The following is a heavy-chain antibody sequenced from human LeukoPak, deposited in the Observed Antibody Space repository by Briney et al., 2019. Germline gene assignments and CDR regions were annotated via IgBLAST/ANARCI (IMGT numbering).Heavy chain of an antibody. CDR3: ARNRGMQQFDF. CDR2: IKPDGSEK. D-gene: IGHD1/OR15-1a*01. V-gene: IGHV3-7*01. CDR1: GFIFSSFW. Sequence: GGSLRLSCAASGFIFSSFWMGWVRQAPGKGLEWVANIKPDGSEKYYVDSVRGRFTISRDNAKNSLYLQMNSLRAEDTAVYYCARNRGMQQFDFWGQGTLVTVSS. J-gene: IGHJ4*02.